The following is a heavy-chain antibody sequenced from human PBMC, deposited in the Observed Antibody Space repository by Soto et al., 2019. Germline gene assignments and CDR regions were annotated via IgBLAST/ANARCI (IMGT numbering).Heavy chain of an antibody. Sequence: GALRLACTGSGCLVRNTYVNCVRQAPGKGLEWVSVISNRGDTHYADSVRGRFSLSRDISDNTLHLQMNNLRVEDTAVYYCAREPRYCRGGSCSITGDAYDIWGQGTMVTVSS. V-gene: IGHV3-66*01. J-gene: IGHJ3*02. CDR1: GCLVRNTY. D-gene: IGHD2-15*01. CDR3: AREPRYCRGGSCSITGDAYDI. CDR2: ISNRGDT.